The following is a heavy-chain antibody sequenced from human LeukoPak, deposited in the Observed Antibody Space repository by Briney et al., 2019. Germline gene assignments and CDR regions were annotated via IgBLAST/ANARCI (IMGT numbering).Heavy chain of an antibody. D-gene: IGHD3-10*01. CDR1: GFTVSSNY. CDR3: ARVNTMVRGVIKNYYYYYMDV. J-gene: IGHJ6*03. Sequence: PGGSLRLSCAASGFTVSSNYMSWVRQAPGKGLEWASVIYSGGSTYYADSVKGRFTISRDNSKNTLYLQMNSLRAEDTAVYYCARVNTMVRGVIKNYYYYYMDVWGKGTTVTVSS. CDR2: IYSGGST. V-gene: IGHV3-66*02.